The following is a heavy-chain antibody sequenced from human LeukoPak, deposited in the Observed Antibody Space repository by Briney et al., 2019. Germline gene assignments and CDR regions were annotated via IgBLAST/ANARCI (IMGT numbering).Heavy chain of an antibody. CDR2: IITSPGTT. CDR3: AREVVGTNPNRFDP. CDR1: GGIFSTHA. D-gene: IGHD6-19*01. Sequence: SVKVSCKAPGGIFSTHAISWVRQAPGQGLEWMGRIITSPGTTNYAQNFQGRVAITADKSTSTAYMDLSNLRFADTAVYYCAREVVGTNPNRFDPWGQGTLVTVSS. V-gene: IGHV1-69*04. J-gene: IGHJ5*02.